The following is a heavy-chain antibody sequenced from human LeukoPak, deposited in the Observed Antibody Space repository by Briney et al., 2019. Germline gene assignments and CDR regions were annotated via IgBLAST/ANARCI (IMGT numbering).Heavy chain of an antibody. CDR3: AKTSSGGSYYFDY. V-gene: IGHV3-23*01. CDR2: ISGSGGST. D-gene: IGHD2-15*01. J-gene: IGHJ4*02. CDR1: GFTFSSYA. Sequence: GGSLRLSCAASGFTFSSYAMSWVRQAPGKGLEWVSAISGSGGSTYYADSVKGRFTIPRDNSKNTLYLQMNSLRAEDTAVYYCAKTSSGGSYYFDYWGQGTLVTVSS.